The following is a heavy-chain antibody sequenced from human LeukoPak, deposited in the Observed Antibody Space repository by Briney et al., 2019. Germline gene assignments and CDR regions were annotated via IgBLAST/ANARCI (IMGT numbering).Heavy chain of an antibody. CDR2: ISGSGANT. D-gene: IGHD3-3*01. J-gene: IGHJ4*02. CDR3: AKERADYTNPYYFDY. Sequence: GGALRLSCAASGFTFSTYAMSWVRQAPGKGLEWVSTISGSGANTYYADSVRGRFTISRDNSKNTLYLHMNSLRAEDTAVYYCAKERADYTNPYYFDYWGQGTLVTVSS. CDR1: GFTFSTYA. V-gene: IGHV3-23*01.